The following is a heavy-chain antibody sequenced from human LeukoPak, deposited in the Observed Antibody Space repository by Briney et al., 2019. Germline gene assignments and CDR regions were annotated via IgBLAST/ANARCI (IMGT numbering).Heavy chain of an antibody. D-gene: IGHD3-10*01. Sequence: ASVKVSCKASGYTFTGYYMHWVRQAPGQGLEWMGWINPNSGGTNYAQKFQGRVTMTRDTSISTAYMELSRLRSDDTAVYYCARVYGSGFKWFDPWGQGTRVTVSS. V-gene: IGHV1-2*02. CDR3: ARVYGSGFKWFDP. CDR2: INPNSGGT. J-gene: IGHJ5*02. CDR1: GYTFTGYY.